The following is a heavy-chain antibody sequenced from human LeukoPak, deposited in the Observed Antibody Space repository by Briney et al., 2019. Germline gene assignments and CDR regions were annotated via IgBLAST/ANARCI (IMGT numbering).Heavy chain of an antibody. CDR1: GFTFSSYA. CDR3: ASLDYSDSSDYGDY. D-gene: IGHD3-22*01. V-gene: IGHV3-23*01. CDR2: VSTSGGGT. Sequence: GGSLRLSCAASGFTFSSYAMTWVRQAPGKGLEWVSTVSTSGGGTYYADSVKGRFTISRDNSKNTLYLQMNSLRAEDTALYYCASLDYSDSSDYGDYWGQGTLVTVSS. J-gene: IGHJ4*02.